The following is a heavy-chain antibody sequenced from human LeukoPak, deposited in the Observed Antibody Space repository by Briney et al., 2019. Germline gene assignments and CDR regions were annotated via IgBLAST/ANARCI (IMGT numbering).Heavy chain of an antibody. CDR1: GGSICIGSYY. Sequence: SETLSLTCTVSGGSICIGSYYWSWVRQPAGRGLEWIWRIYTSGSTNYYPSLKSRVIISVDRSKNHFSLKLSSVTAADTAVYYCGRDRTITHWGDWCFDLWGRGTLVTVSS. J-gene: IGHJ2*01. CDR2: IYTSGST. V-gene: IGHV4-61*02. CDR3: GRDRTITHWGDWCFDL. D-gene: IGHD7-27*01.